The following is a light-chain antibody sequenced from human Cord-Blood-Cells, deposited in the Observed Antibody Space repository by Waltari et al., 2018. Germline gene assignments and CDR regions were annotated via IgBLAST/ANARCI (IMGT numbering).Light chain of an antibody. CDR3: SSYTSSSTLV. CDR2: DVS. Sequence: QSALTQPASVSGSPGQSITISCTGTSSYVGGYNYVSWYQQPPGKTPKLLIYDVSNRPSGVSNRFSGSKSGNTASLTISGLQGEDEADYYCSSYTSSSTLVFGGGTKLTV. J-gene: IGLJ2*01. V-gene: IGLV2-14*01. CDR1: SSYVGGYNY.